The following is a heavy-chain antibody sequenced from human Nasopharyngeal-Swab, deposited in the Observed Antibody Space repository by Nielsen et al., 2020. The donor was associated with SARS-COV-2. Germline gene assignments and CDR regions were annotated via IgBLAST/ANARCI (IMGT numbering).Heavy chain of an antibody. CDR2: VNSDGSTT. Sequence: GESLKISCSASGFTFSSYWMQWVRQAPGKGPEWVARVNSDGSTTNHADSLQGRFSISRDNVKNEVYLQVSGLRGEDTAVYYCGRAGYYRIDYWGQGTLVTVSS. CDR3: GRAGYYRIDY. V-gene: IGHV3-74*01. CDR1: GFTFSSYW. J-gene: IGHJ4*02. D-gene: IGHD2-15*01.